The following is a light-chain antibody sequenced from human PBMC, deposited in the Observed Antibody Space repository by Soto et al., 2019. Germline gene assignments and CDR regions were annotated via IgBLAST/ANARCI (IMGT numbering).Light chain of an antibody. CDR3: SAYTSTNTLV. CDR2: DVT. CDR1: ISDLGGYNY. J-gene: IGLJ3*02. Sequence: QSALTQPASVSGSPGQSITISCTGTISDLGGYNYVSWYQQHPGKAPKLMIYDVTNRPSGVSNRFSASKSGKTASLTISGLQSEDEADYYCSAYTSTNTLVFGGGTKL. V-gene: IGLV2-14*03.